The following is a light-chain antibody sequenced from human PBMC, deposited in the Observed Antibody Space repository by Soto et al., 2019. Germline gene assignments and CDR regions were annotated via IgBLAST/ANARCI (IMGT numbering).Light chain of an antibody. J-gene: IGLJ1*01. Sequence: SVLTQPPSASGTPGQGGTISCSGSTSNIGSNYVYWYQQLPGTAPKLLIYRNNQRPSGVPDRFSGSKSGTSASLAISGLRSDDEADYFCATWDDSLNGFYVFGTGTQGIV. CDR3: ATWDDSLNGFYV. V-gene: IGLV1-47*01. CDR2: RNN. CDR1: TSNIGSNY.